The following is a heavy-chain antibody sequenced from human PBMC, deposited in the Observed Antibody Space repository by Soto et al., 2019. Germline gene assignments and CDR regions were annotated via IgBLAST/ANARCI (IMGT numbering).Heavy chain of an antibody. Sequence: SETLSLTCTVSGGSISSSSYYWGWIRQPPGKGLEWIGSIYYSGSTYYNPSLKSRVTISVDTSKNQFSLKLSSVTAADTAVYYCARLTHSSGWDYWYFDLWGRGTLVTVSS. CDR1: GGSISSSSYY. V-gene: IGHV4-39*01. CDR3: ARLTHSSGWDYWYFDL. D-gene: IGHD6-19*01. J-gene: IGHJ2*01. CDR2: IYYSGST.